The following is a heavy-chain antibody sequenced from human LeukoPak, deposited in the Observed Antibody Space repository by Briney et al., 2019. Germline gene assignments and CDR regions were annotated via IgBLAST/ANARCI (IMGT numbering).Heavy chain of an antibody. J-gene: IGHJ4*02. Sequence: PGRSLRLSCAPSGFTFSSYAMHWVRQAPGKGLEWGAVISYDGSNKYYADSVKGRFTISRDNSKSTLYVQMNSLRADDTAVYYCAREAYSGYEGTLPYWGQGTLVTVSS. CDR1: GFTFSSYA. D-gene: IGHD5-12*01. CDR2: ISYDGSNK. CDR3: AREAYSGYEGTLPY. V-gene: IGHV3-30-3*01.